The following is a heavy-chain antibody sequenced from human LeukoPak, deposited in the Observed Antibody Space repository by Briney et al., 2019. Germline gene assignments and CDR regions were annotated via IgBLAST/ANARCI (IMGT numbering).Heavy chain of an antibody. D-gene: IGHD3-10*02. Sequence: GGSLRLSCAASRFIFSSYAMNWVRQAQGKGLEWVSVISGTGGRTYYADSVKGRFTISRDNAKNSLYLQMNSLRAEDTAVYYCAELGITMIGGVWGKGTTVTISS. J-gene: IGHJ6*04. CDR2: ISGTGGRT. V-gene: IGHV3-23*01. CDR1: RFIFSSYA. CDR3: AELGITMIGGV.